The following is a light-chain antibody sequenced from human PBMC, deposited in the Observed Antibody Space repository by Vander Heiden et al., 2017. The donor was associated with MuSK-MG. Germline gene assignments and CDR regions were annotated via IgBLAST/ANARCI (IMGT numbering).Light chain of an antibody. J-gene: IGLJ3*02. V-gene: IGLV2-11*01. CDR3: CSYTGTWM. CDR1: STDVGAYDY. Sequence: QSALTQPLSVSGSPGQSVTISCTGTSTDVGAYDYVSWYQHNPGKAPKLIIYDVSKRPSGVPDRFSGSKSGNTASLTISGLQAEDEADYYCCSYTGTWMFGGGTKLTVL. CDR2: DVS.